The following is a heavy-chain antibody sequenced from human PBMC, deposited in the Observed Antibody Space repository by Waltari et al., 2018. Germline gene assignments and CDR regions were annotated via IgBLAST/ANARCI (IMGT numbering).Heavy chain of an antibody. CDR3: ARSTMGARDAFDI. CDR2: IGTAGDT. J-gene: IGHJ3*02. Sequence: EVQLVESGGGLVQPGGSLRLSCAASGFTFSSYDMHWVRQATGKGLECVSAIGTAGDTYYPGSVKGRFTISRENAKNSLYLQMNSLRAGDTAVYYCARSTMGARDAFDIWGQGTMVTVSS. D-gene: IGHD1-26*01. V-gene: IGHV3-13*01. CDR1: GFTFSSYD.